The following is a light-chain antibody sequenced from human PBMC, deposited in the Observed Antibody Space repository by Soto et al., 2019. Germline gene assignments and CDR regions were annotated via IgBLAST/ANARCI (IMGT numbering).Light chain of an antibody. V-gene: IGKV3-15*01. J-gene: IGKJ4*01. CDR2: DAS. CDR1: QNVYNN. Sequence: EIVMTQSPATLSVSPGEGATLSCKASQNVYNNLAWYQQRPGQPPRLLIYDASNMATGISARFSGSGYGTEFALTISSLQSEDFAVYFCQQCRNWPLTFGGGTKVEIK. CDR3: QQCRNWPLT.